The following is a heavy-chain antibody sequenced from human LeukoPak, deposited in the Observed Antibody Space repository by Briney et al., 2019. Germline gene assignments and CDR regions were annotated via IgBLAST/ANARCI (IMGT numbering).Heavy chain of an antibody. V-gene: IGHV3-9*01. J-gene: IGHJ6*03. D-gene: IGHD5-18*01. CDR2: ISWSSFTI. CDR3: AKDIGRVDTASTYMDV. CDR1: GFTFDDYA. Sequence: PGGSLRLSCAASGFTFDDYAMHWVRQAPGKGLEWVSGISWSSFTIGYADSVKGRFTISRDNAKNSLYLQMNSLRVEDTALYYCAKDIGRVDTASTYMDVWGKGTTVTISS.